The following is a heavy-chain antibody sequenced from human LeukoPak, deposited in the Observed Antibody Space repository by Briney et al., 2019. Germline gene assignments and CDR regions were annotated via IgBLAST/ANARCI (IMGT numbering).Heavy chain of an antibody. CDR2: ISYDGSNK. V-gene: IGHV3-30*04. CDR1: GFTFSSYA. J-gene: IGHJ6*02. D-gene: IGHD3-10*01. Sequence: PGRSLRLSCAASGFTFSSYAMHWVRQAPGKGLEWVAVISYDGSNKYYADSVKGRFTISRDNSKNTLYLQMNRLRAEDTAVYYCARSGPGVRGVIISYYYYGMDVWGQGTTVTVSS. CDR3: ARSGPGVRGVIISYYYYGMDV.